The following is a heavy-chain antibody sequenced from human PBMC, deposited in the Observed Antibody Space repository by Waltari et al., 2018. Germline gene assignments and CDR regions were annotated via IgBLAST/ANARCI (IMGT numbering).Heavy chain of an antibody. CDR1: GYSFTSYW. D-gene: IGHD2-21*01. CDR3: ARGSCGGDCYTFDY. CDR2: LFPGDSDT. V-gene: IGHV5-51*03. Sequence: EVQLVQSGAEVKKPGESLKISCKGSGYSFTSYWIGWVRQMPGKGLEWVGLLFPGDSDTRYSPSFQGQVTISAVTSISTAYLQWGSLKASDTAMYYCARGSCGGDCYTFDYWGQGTLVTVSS. J-gene: IGHJ4*02.